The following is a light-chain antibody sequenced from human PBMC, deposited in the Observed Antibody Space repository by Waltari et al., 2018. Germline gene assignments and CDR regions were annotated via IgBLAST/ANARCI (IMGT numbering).Light chain of an antibody. Sequence: DIQMTQSPSSVSASVGARVTITCRAGQGVTTWLAGYQQKPGKAPKLLIYAASRLQSGVPSRFTGTGSGTDFTLTISSLQPEDFATYYCQQAHTFPYTFGQGTKLEIK. J-gene: IGKJ2*01. CDR1: QGVTTW. V-gene: IGKV1-12*01. CDR3: QQAHTFPYT. CDR2: AAS.